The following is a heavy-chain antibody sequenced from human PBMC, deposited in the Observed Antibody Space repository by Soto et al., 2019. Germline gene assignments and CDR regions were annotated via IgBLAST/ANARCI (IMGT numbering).Heavy chain of an antibody. CDR3: ARSGSEVDY. V-gene: IGHV3-7*01. CDR1: GFTFSHYW. CDR2: IKKDGSQK. Sequence: EVQLVESGGDLVQPGGSLRRSCAASGFTFSHYWMTWVRQAPGKGLEWVANIKKDGSQKNYVDSVKGRFTVSRDNAKNSLYLQMNSLRAEDTAMYYCARSGSEVDYWGQGTVVIVSS. D-gene: IGHD3-10*01. J-gene: IGHJ4*02.